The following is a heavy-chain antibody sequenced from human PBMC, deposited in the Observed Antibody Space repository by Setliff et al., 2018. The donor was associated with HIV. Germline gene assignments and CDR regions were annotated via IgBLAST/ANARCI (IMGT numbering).Heavy chain of an antibody. V-gene: IGHV1-69*05. D-gene: IGHD3-10*01. CDR1: GGTFSSYA. J-gene: IGHJ6*03. CDR3: ARGRSLVRGSGSPEYYYMDV. CDR2: IIPMFGTR. Sequence: ASVKVSCKASGGTFSSYAINWVRQAPGQGLEWMGGIIPMFGTRNYAQKFQGRVTITTDESTSTAYMELSSLRSEDTAVYYCARGRSLVRGSGSPEYYYMDVWGKGTTVTVSS.